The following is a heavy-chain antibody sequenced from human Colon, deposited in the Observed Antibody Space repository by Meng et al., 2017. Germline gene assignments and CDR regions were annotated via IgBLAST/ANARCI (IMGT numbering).Heavy chain of an antibody. CDR2: ISVYNGNT. CDR3: ARNYYDSSGYYYGY. J-gene: IGHJ4*02. V-gene: IGHV1-18*01. CDR1: GYSFTSSD. D-gene: IGHD3-22*01. Sequence: QVQLVHSGATGKKPGASVTVPCKTSGYSFTSSDITCVRQAPGQGLEWMGWISVYNGNTNYAQKFQGRVTMTTDTSTSTAYMELRSLRSDDTAVYYCARNYYDSSGYYYGYWGKGTLVPSPQ.